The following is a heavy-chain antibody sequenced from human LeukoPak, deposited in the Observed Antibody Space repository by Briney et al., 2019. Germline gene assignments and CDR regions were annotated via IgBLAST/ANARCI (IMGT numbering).Heavy chain of an antibody. Sequence: SETLSLTCTVSGGSISSYYWSWIRQPPGKGLVWIGYIDYSGSTNYYPSLKSRVTISVDTSKNQFSLKLSSVTAADTAVYYCARDVDVWGKGTTVTVSS. J-gene: IGHJ6*04. V-gene: IGHV4-59*01. CDR1: GGSISSYY. CDR2: IDYSGST. CDR3: ARDVDV.